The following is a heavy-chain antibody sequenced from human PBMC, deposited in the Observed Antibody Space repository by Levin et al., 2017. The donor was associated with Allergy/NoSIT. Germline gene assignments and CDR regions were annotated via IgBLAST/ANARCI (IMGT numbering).Heavy chain of an antibody. CDR3: ARQWLRFYFDY. J-gene: IGHJ4*02. V-gene: IGHV4-39*01. CDR1: GGSISSSSYY. CDR2: IYYSGST. D-gene: IGHD5-12*01. Sequence: SSETLSLTCTVSGGSISSSSYYWGWIRQPPGKGLEWIGSIYYSGSTYYNPSLKSRVTISVDTSKNQFSLKLSSVTAADTAVYYCARQWLRFYFDYWGQGTLVTVSS.